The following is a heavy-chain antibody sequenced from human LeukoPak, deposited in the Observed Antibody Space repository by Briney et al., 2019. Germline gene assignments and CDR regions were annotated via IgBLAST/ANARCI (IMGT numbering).Heavy chain of an antibody. CDR1: GGSISSYY. CDR2: IYYSGST. D-gene: IGHD4-17*01. CDR3: AVDYGDYGLRY. V-gene: IGHV4-59*08. J-gene: IGHJ4*02. Sequence: SETLSLTCTVSGGSISSYYWSWIRQPPGKGLEWIGYIYYSGSTNYNPSLKSRVTISVDTPKNQFSLKLSSVTAADTAVYYCAVDYGDYGLRYWGQGTLVTVSS.